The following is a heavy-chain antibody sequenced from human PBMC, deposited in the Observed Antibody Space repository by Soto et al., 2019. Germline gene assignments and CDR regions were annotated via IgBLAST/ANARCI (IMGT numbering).Heavy chain of an antibody. J-gene: IGHJ4*02. D-gene: IGHD1-26*01. V-gene: IGHV1-46*01. CDR2: INPSFFST. Sequence: ASGKVSCKASGYTFTRCYMHWVRQAPVQVLELIVIINPSFFSTSYSQKFQGRFTITMYTSTITFYIELISLRSEDTAVYYCARGSSGSYKGYWGQGTMVTVSS. CDR3: ARGSSGSYKGY. CDR1: GYTFTRCY.